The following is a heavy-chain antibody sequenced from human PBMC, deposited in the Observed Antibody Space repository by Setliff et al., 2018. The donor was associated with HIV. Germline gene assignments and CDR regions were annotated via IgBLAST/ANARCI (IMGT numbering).Heavy chain of an antibody. J-gene: IGHJ4*02. D-gene: IGHD2-8*01. CDR2: ITSSSDNI. CDR3: ARVRRLGYCSTGACPPDY. V-gene: IGHV3-21*01. Sequence: GGSLRLSCAASGFTFNTHSMSWVRQAPGKGPEWLSSITSSSDNIYYAASVKGRFTISRDNARNSLYLQMNSLRVEDTAVYFCARVRRLGYCSTGACPPDYWGQGTLVTVSS. CDR1: GFTFNTHS.